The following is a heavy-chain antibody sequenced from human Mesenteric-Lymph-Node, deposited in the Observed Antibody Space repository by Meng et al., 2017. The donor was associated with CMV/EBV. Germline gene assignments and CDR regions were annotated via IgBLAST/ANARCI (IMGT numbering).Heavy chain of an antibody. CDR2: IYYSGST. CDR3: ARAVGALVNGRMDV. J-gene: IGHJ6*02. D-gene: IGHD1-26*01. CDR1: GGSISSGRYY. Sequence: SETLSLTCTVSGGSISSGRYYWGWIRQPPGKGLECLGTIYYSGSTYYNPSLKSRVSISVDTSKNQFSLKLKSVTAADTAVYYCARAVGALVNGRMDVWGQGTTVTVSS. V-gene: IGHV4-39*07.